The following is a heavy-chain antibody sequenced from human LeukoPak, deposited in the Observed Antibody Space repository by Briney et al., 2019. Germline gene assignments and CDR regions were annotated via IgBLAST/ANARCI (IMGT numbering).Heavy chain of an antibody. CDR3: ARDLEAAGNDY. CDR2: ISSSSSTI. J-gene: IGHJ4*02. CDR1: GFTLSSYS. D-gene: IGHD6-13*01. Sequence: GGSLRLSCAASGFTLSSYSMNWVRQAPGKGLEWVSYISSSSSTIYYADSVKGRFTISRDNAKNSLYLQMNSLRAEDAAVYYCARDLEAAGNDYWGQGTLVTVSS. V-gene: IGHV3-48*04.